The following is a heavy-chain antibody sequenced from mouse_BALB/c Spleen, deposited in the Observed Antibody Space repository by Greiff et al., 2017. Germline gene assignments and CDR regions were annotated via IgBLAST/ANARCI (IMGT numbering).Heavy chain of an antibody. V-gene: IGHV2-9*02. D-gene: IGHD1-1*01. Sequence: VQRVESGPGLVAPSQSLSITCTVSGFSLTSYGVHWVRQPPGKGLEWLGVIWAGGSTNYNSALMSRLSISKDNSKSQVFLKMNSLQTDDTAMYYCARVYGSEENWFAYWGQGTLVTVSA. J-gene: IGHJ3*01. CDR1: GFSLTSYG. CDR3: ARVYGSEENWFAY. CDR2: IWAGGST.